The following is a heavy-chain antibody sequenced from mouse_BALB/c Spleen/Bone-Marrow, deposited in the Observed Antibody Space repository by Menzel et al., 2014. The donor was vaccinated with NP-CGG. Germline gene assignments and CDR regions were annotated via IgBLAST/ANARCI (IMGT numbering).Heavy chain of an antibody. CDR1: GFTFTDYY. J-gene: IGHJ4*01. CDR3: ARSLYPRAMDY. V-gene: IGHV7-3*02. CDR2: IRNKANGYTT. D-gene: IGHD2-1*01. Sequence: EVKLVESGGGLVRPGGSLRLSCATSGFTFTDYYMSWVRQPPGKALEWLGFIRNKANGYTTEYSASVKGRFTISRDNSQSILYLQMNPLRAEDSATYYCARSLYPRAMDYWGQGTSVTVSS.